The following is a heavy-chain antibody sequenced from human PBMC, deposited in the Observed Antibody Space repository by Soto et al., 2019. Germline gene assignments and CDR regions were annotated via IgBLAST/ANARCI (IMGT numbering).Heavy chain of an antibody. CDR1: GGSISSGEYY. Sequence: SETMDLTCTVSGGSISSGEYYWSWIRQPPGKGLEWIGYIYYSGSTYYNPSLKSRVTISVDTSKNQFSLKLSSVTAADTAVYYCARVKRTDFDYWGQGTLVTVSS. CDR3: ARVKRTDFDY. J-gene: IGHJ4*02. CDR2: IYYSGST. V-gene: IGHV4-30-4*01.